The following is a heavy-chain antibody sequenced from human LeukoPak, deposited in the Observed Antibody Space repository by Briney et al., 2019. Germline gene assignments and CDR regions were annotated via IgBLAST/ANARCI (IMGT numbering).Heavy chain of an antibody. Sequence: LAGGSLRLSCTASGFTFGDYAMSWVRQAPGKGLEWVGFIRSKAYGGTTEYAASVKGRFTISRDDSKSIAYLQMNSLKTEDTAVYYCTRDSSSGFDYWGQGTLVTVSS. D-gene: IGHD6-19*01. CDR3: TRDSSSGFDY. CDR2: IRSKAYGGTT. V-gene: IGHV3-49*04. J-gene: IGHJ4*02. CDR1: GFTFGDYA.